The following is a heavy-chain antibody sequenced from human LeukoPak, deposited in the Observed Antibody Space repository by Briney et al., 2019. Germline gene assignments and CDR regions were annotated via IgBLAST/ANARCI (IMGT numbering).Heavy chain of an antibody. J-gene: IGHJ3*02. CDR1: GGTFSSYA. V-gene: IGHV1-69*13. CDR2: IIPIFGTA. D-gene: IGHD2-15*01. CDR3: ARCSGGSCYLFDAFDI. Sequence: SVKVSCKASGGTFSSYAISLVRQAPGQGLEWMGGIIPIFGTANYAQKFQGRVTITADESTSTAYMELSSLRSEDTAVYYCARCSGGSCYLFDAFDIWGQGTMVTVSS.